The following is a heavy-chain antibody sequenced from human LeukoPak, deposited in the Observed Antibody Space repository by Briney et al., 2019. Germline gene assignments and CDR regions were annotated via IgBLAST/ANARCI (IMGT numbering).Heavy chain of an antibody. D-gene: IGHD3-22*01. CDR2: ISSSSSYT. CDR3: ARGGVDSSGYRFDY. J-gene: IGHJ4*02. CDR1: GFTFSDYY. Sequence: GGSLRLSCAASGFTFSDYYMSWIRQAPGKGLEWVSYISSSSSYTNYADSVKGRFTISRDNAKNSLYLQMNSLGAEDTAVYYCARGGVDSSGYRFDYWGQGTLATVSS. V-gene: IGHV3-11*05.